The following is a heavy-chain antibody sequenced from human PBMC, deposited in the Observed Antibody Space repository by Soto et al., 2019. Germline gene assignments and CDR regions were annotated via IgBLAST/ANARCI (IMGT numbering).Heavy chain of an antibody. V-gene: IGHV1-8*01. CDR3: ARGGRNDFWSGYLHNWFDP. J-gene: IGHJ5*02. CDR2: MNPNSGNT. CDR1: GYTFTSYD. D-gene: IGHD3-3*01. Sequence: QVQLVQSGAEVKKPGASVKVSCKASGYTFTSYDINWVRQATGQGLEWMGWMNPNSGNTGYAQKFQGGVTMTRNTSISTAYMELSSLRSEDTAVYYCARGGRNDFWSGYLHNWFDPWGQGTLVTVSS.